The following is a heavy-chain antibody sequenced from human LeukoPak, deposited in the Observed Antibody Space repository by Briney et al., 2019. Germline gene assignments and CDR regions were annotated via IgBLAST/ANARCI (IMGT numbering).Heavy chain of an antibody. D-gene: IGHD3-10*01. Sequence: SGGPLRLSCAASGFTFSNYWMHWVRQAPGKGLVRGSRINSDGRSIIYADSVKGRFTISRENAKNTLYLQMNSLRVEDTAVYYCAKTPYYYYGSGSYFLDYWGQGTLVTVSS. CDR2: INSDGRSI. CDR1: GFTFSNYW. V-gene: IGHV3-74*01. J-gene: IGHJ4*02. CDR3: AKTPYYYYGSGSYFLDY.